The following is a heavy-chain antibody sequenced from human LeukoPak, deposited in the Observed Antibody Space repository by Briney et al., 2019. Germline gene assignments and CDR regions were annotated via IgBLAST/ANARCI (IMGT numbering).Heavy chain of an antibody. V-gene: IGHV4-39*01. D-gene: IGHD2-2*01. Sequence: PSETLSLTCTVSGGSISSSSYYWGWIRQPPGKGLEWIGSIYYSGSTYYNPSLKSRVTISVDTSKNQLSLKLSSVTAADTAVYYCARHVLVPAANNWFDPWGQGTLVTVSS. J-gene: IGHJ5*02. CDR1: GGSISSSSYY. CDR2: IYYSGST. CDR3: ARHVLVPAANNWFDP.